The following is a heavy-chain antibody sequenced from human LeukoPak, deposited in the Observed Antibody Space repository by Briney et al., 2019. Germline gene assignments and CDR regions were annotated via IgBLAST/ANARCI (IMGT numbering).Heavy chain of an antibody. J-gene: IGHJ6*03. V-gene: IGHV4-38-2*01. CDR2: LYHSDSA. Sequence: PSETLSLTCAVSGYSISNNYYWVWIRQPPGRGLEGIGILYHSDSAYYDTSLRSRVSMSVDTSKNQFSLTLSFVTAADTAVYYCARQHDSYYYYYIDVWGSGTTVTVSS. CDR3: ARQHDSYYYYYIDV. CDR1: GYSISNNYY.